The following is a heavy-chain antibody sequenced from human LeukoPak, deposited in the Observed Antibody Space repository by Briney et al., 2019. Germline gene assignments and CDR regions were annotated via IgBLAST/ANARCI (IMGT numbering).Heavy chain of an antibody. CDR3: ARFSNDHGVKFDY. Sequence: PSETLSLTCTVSGGSISSGGYYWSWVRQHPEKGLEWIGYIYYSGTAYYNPSLKGRVTMSVDTSKNQFSLKLDSVTAADTAVYYCARFSNDHGVKFDYWGQGTLVTVSS. CDR2: IYYSGTA. CDR1: GGSISSGGYY. D-gene: IGHD4-17*01. J-gene: IGHJ4*02. V-gene: IGHV4-31*03.